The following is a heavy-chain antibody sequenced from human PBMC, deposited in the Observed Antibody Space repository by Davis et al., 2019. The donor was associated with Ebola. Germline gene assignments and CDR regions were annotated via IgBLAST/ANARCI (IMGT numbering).Heavy chain of an antibody. J-gene: IGHJ6*02. V-gene: IGHV1-69*04. CDR1: GGTFSSYA. D-gene: IGHD5-18*01. CDR2: IIPILGIA. CDR3: ARASYGRPTGYYYYGMDV. Sequence: SVKVSCKASGGTFSSYAISWVRQAPGQGLEWMGRIIPILGIANYAQKFQGRVTITADKSTSTAYMELSSLRSEDTAVYYCARASYGRPTGYYYYGMDVWGQGTTVTVSS.